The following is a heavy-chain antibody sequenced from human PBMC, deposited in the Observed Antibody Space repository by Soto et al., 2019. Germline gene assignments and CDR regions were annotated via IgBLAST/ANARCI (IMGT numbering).Heavy chain of an antibody. CDR1: GGTFSSYA. D-gene: IGHD3-22*01. Sequence: ASVKVSCKASGGTFSSYAISWVRQAPGQGLEWMGGIIPIFGTANYAQKFQGRVTITADESTSTAYMELSSLRSEDTAVYYCARDPSRGHYYDSSGNEWGGYWGQGTLVTVSS. CDR2: IIPIFGTA. CDR3: ARDPSRGHYYDSSGNEWGGY. J-gene: IGHJ4*02. V-gene: IGHV1-69*13.